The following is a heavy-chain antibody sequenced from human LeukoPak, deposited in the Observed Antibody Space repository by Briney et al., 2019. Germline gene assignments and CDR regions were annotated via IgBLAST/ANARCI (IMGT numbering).Heavy chain of an antibody. CDR2: ISSSSSYI. CDR3: ARSGCSGGSCYGVFDY. J-gene: IGHJ4*02. Sequence: GGSLRLSCAASGFTFSSYIMNWVRQAPGKGLEWVSSISSSSSYIYYADSVKGRFTISRDNAKNSLYLRMNSLRAEDTAVYYCARSGCSGGSCYGVFDYWGQGTLVTVSS. V-gene: IGHV3-21*01. D-gene: IGHD2-15*01. CDR1: GFTFSSYI.